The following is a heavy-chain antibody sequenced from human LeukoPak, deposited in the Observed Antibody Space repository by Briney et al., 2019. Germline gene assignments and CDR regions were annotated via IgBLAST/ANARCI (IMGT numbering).Heavy chain of an antibody. CDR3: EGKGFITSWDTWYFDP. D-gene: IGHD3-22*01. CDR2: IGTVGDT. V-gene: IGHV3-13*01. J-gene: IGHJ2*01. CDR1: GFTFSSSD. Sequence: GGSLRLSCAASGFTFSSSDMHWVRQATGKGLEWVSAIGTVGDTYYAASVKGRFTISRENAKNSLYLQMNSLRDGDTAVYYCEGKGFITSWDTWYFDPGGLGTLVTVS.